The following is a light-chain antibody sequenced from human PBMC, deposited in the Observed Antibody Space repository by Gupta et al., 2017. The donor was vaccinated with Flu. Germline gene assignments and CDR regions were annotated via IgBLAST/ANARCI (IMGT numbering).Light chain of an antibody. CDR2: LGS. Sequence: DLVMTQSPLSLPVTPGEPASISCRSSQSLLQSNGYNYLDWYLQKPGQSPQLLIYLGSNRASGVPDRFSGSGSGTDFTLKISRVEAEDVGVYYCMQALQTPPSFGQGTKVEIK. V-gene: IGKV2-28*01. J-gene: IGKJ1*01. CDR1: QSLLQSNGYNY. CDR3: MQALQTPPS.